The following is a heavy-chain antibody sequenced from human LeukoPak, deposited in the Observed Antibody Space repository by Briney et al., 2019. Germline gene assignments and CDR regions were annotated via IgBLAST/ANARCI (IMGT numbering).Heavy chain of an antibody. J-gene: IGHJ4*02. CDR1: GFTFSNYG. Sequence: PGGSLRLSCAASGFTFSNYGMSWVRQAPGKGLEWISAISGSGGTTYYADSVKGRFTISRDNSKNTLYLQMNSLRAEDTAVYYCATSKYSGSYWGQGTLVTVSS. CDR2: ISGSGGTT. CDR3: ATSKYSGSY. V-gene: IGHV3-23*01. D-gene: IGHD1-26*01.